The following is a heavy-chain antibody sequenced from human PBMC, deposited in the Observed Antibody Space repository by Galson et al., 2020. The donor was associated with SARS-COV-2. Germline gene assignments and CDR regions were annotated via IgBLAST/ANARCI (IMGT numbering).Heavy chain of an antibody. Sequence: GGSLSPSCAASGFTLTNYAIPWARQAPAKGLEWVAVITHDGRIEVSAASVTGRFTISRDNPETMLFLQMDSLRADNTAVYYCARDVSGGASDIWGQGTMVTVSS. D-gene: IGHD1-26*01. CDR3: ARDVSGGASDI. V-gene: IGHV3-30*04. CDR1: GFTLTNYA. CDR2: ITHDGRIE. J-gene: IGHJ3*02.